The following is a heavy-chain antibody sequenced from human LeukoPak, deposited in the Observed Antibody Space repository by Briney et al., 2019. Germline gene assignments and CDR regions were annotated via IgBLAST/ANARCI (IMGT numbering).Heavy chain of an antibody. CDR1: GFTFSTYE. D-gene: IGHD3-22*01. J-gene: IGHJ4*02. Sequence: PGGSLRLSCEASGFTFSTYEMNWVRQAPGKGLEWISYIGTVDSTIYYADSVKGRFTISRDNAKNSLYLQMNSLRAEDTAIYYCASFYDSSGRDYWGRGTLVTVSS. CDR2: IGTVDSTI. V-gene: IGHV3-48*03. CDR3: ASFYDSSGRDY.